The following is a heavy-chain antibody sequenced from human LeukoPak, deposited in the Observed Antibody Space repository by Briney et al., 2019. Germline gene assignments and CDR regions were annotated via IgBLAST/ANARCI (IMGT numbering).Heavy chain of an antibody. J-gene: IGHJ4*02. Sequence: PGGSLRLSCAAPGFTFSSYEMNWVRQAPGKGLEWVSYISSSGSTIYYADSVKGRFTISRDNAKNSLYLQMNSLRAEDTAVYYCARDLGIAVAGYFDYWGRGTLVTVSS. V-gene: IGHV3-48*03. D-gene: IGHD6-19*01. CDR2: ISSSGSTI. CDR1: GFTFSSYE. CDR3: ARDLGIAVAGYFDY.